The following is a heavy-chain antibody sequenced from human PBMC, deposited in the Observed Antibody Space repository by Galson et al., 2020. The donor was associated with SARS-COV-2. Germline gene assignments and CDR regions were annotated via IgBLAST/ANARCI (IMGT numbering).Heavy chain of an antibody. D-gene: IGHD1-26*01. J-gene: IGHJ6*02. CDR1: GFTFSSYW. CDR2: IKQDGSEK. Sequence: GGSLRLSCAASGFTFSSYWMSWVRQAPGKGLEWVANIKQDGSEKYYVDSVKGRFTISRDNAKNSLYLQMNSLRAEDTAVYYCASGGTRAVGYYYYYGMDVWGQGATVTVSS. CDR3: ASGGTRAVGYYYYYGMDV. V-gene: IGHV3-7*03.